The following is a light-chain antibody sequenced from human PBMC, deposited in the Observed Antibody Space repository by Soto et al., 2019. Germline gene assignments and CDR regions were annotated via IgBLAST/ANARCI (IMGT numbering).Light chain of an antibody. CDR1: QSVSSY. CDR3: QQHSNWPPIT. Sequence: EIVLTQSPATLSLSPGARATISCRASQSVSSYLAWYQQKPGQAPSLLIYDASDRATGIPGRFSGSGSGTDFTLTISSLEPADFAVYYCQQHSNWPPITFGQGTRLDIK. V-gene: IGKV3-11*01. CDR2: DAS. J-gene: IGKJ5*01.